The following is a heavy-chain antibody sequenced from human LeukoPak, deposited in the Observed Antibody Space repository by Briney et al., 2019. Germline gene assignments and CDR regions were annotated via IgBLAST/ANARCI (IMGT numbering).Heavy chain of an antibody. J-gene: IGHJ4*02. CDR3: ATGLRWYDY. CDR2: MNPNTGNT. Sequence: ASVKVSCKASGYAFTSYDINWVRQATGQGLEWMGWMNPNTGNTGYLQKFQGRVTMTRSTSISTAYMELSSLTSEDTAVYYCATGLRWYDYWGQGTLVTVSS. CDR1: GYAFTSYD. V-gene: IGHV1-8*01. D-gene: IGHD4-23*01.